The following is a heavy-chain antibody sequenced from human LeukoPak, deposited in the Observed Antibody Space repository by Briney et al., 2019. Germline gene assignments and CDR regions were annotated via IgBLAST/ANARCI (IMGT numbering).Heavy chain of an antibody. CDR3: ARNFSSGWFDY. CDR2: IYYSGST. CDR1: GGSISSSNYH. V-gene: IGHV4-39*07. J-gene: IGHJ4*02. Sequence: PSETLSLTCTVSGGSISSSNYHWGWIRQPPGKGLEWIGSIYYSGSTSYNPSLKSRVTMSVDTSKNQFSLKLSSVTAADTAAYYCARNFSSGWFDYWGQGTLVTVSS. D-gene: IGHD6-19*01.